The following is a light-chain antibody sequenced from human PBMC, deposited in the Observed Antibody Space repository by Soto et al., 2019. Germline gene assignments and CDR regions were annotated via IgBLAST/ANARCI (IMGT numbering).Light chain of an antibody. V-gene: IGKV3-15*01. CDR1: HYMTNT. Sequence: EIVMTQSPDTLSVSPGERATLSCRASHYMTNTLAWYQQKPGQAPRLLIYGVSTRATGIPDRFSGSGSGTEFTLTIDSLQSEDSAIYYCQQYNKWPSLTFGGGTKVDI. CDR2: GVS. J-gene: IGKJ4*01. CDR3: QQYNKWPSLT.